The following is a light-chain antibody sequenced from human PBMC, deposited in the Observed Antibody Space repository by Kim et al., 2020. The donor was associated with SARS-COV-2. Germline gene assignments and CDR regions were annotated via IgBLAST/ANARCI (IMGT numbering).Light chain of an antibody. CDR3: QQYDNSPYT. J-gene: IGKJ2*01. V-gene: IGKV3-20*01. CDR2: GAT. CDR1: QSVSSSS. Sequence: PGERATLPCRASQSVSSSSLVWYQQKPGRAPRVLIYGATSRATGIPDRFSGSRSGTEFTLTISRLEPEDFAVYYCQQYDNSPYTFGQGTKLEI.